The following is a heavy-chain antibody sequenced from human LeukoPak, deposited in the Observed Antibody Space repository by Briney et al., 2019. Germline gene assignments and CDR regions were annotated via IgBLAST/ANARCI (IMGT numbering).Heavy chain of an antibody. V-gene: IGHV1-2*02. CDR3: ARCYCSGGSCYSDDAFDI. Sequence: GASVKVSCKASGYTFTSYGISWVRQAPGQGLEWMGWINPNSGGTNYAQKFQGRVTMTRDTSISTAYMELSRLRSDDTAVYYCARCYCSGGSCYSDDAFDIWGQGTMVTVSS. J-gene: IGHJ3*02. D-gene: IGHD2-15*01. CDR1: GYTFTSYG. CDR2: INPNSGGT.